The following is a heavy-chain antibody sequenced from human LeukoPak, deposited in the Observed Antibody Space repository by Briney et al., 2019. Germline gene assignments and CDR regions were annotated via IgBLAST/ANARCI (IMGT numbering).Heavy chain of an antibody. D-gene: IGHD6-19*01. Sequence: GGSLRLSCAASGFTFNSHGMHWVRQAPGKGLEWVAVISYDGSQKYYGEFVKGRFTISRDDSKNTLYLQMNSLRVEDTAVYYCARIRAVHLDYWGQGTLVTVSS. CDR2: ISYDGSQK. CDR3: ARIRAVHLDY. V-gene: IGHV3-33*01. CDR1: GFTFNSHG. J-gene: IGHJ4*02.